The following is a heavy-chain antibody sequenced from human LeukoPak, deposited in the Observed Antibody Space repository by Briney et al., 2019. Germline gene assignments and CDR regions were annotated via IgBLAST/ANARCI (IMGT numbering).Heavy chain of an antibody. CDR2: ISGSGGST. CDR1: GGSISSGGYY. D-gene: IGHD3-22*01. V-gene: IGHV3-23*01. CDR3: AKDGIGLYYYDSSGYYYVSWFDP. J-gene: IGHJ5*02. Sequence: LSLTCTVSGGSISSGGYYWSWVRQAPGKGLEWVSAISGSGGSTYYADSVKGRFTISRDNSKNTLYLQMNSLRAEDTAVYYCAKDGIGLYYYDSSGYYYVSWFDPWGQGTLVTVSS.